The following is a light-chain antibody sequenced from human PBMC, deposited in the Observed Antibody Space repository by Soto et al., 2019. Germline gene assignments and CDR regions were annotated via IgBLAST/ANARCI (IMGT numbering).Light chain of an antibody. J-gene: IGKJ4*01. CDR3: QQYNNWPLT. CDR1: QSVSSN. V-gene: IGKV3-15*01. Sequence: EIVMTQSPATLSVSPGERATLSCRASQSVSSNLAWYQQKPGQALSLLIYGASTRATGIPARFSGSGSGTEFTLTISSLQSEDFAVYYCQQYNNWPLTFGGGTKVEIK. CDR2: GAS.